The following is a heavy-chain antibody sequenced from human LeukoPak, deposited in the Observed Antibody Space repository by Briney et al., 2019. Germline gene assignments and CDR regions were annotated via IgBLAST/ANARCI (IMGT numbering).Heavy chain of an antibody. Sequence: GGSLRLSCAASGFTFSSYAMSWVRQAPGKGLEWVSAISGSGGSTYYANSVKGRFTISRDNSKNTLYLQMNSLRAEDTAVYYCARDLLYGSGSYQYYYYYYYMDVWGKGTTVTISS. CDR1: GFTFSSYA. J-gene: IGHJ6*03. V-gene: IGHV3-23*01. CDR2: ISGSGGST. CDR3: ARDLLYGSGSYQYYYYYYYMDV. D-gene: IGHD3-10*01.